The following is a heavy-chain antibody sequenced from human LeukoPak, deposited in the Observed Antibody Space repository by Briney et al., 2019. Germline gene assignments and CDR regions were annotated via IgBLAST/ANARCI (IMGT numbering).Heavy chain of an antibody. D-gene: IGHD3-3*01. V-gene: IGHV3-23*01. CDR1: GFTFSSNW. CDR3: AKGEREWLLKQYYFDY. J-gene: IGHJ4*02. CDR2: ISGNGGST. Sequence: PGGSLRLSCAASGFTFSSNWMHWVRQAPGKGLEWVSAISGNGGSTYYADSVKGRFTISRDNSKNTLYLQMNGLRAEDTAVYYCAKGEREWLLKQYYFDYWGQGTLVTVSS.